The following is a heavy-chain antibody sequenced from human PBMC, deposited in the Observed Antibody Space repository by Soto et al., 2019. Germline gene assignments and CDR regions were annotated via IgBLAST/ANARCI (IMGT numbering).Heavy chain of an antibody. J-gene: IGHJ4*02. CDR1: GCPISSRTYD. D-gene: IGHD5-18*01. V-gene: IGHV4-39*01. Sequence: SDSLSPTSSNSGCPISSRTYDRWWTRHPPVKGLDWIGSIYYSGYTYYNPSLKSRVTISVDTSKNQFSLKLSSVTAADTVVYYCARGYGRNFDYWGQGTLVTVSS. CDR2: IYYSGYT. CDR3: ARGYGRNFDY.